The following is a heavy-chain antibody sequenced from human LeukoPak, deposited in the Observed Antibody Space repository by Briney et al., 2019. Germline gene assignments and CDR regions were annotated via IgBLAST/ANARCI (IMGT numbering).Heavy chain of an antibody. D-gene: IGHD6-13*01. Sequence: GRSLSLSCELSVFQFSIYGMHCVPQSPGTGVEWLTVLSADGSHKELADSVKQRFAISRDTYKKTVSVHINGQRGGDTAVYLCAKGGVSGGGSWYGDYFDCWGQGTLVTVSS. CDR2: LSADGSHK. CDR1: VFQFSIYG. J-gene: IGHJ4*02. V-gene: IGHV3-30*12. CDR3: AKGGVSGGGSWYGDYFDC.